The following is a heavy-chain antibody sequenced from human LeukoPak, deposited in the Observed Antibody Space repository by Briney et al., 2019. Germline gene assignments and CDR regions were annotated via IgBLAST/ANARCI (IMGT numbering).Heavy chain of an antibody. CDR1: GGSISSYY. D-gene: IGHD3-3*01. CDR3: ARVGDTIFGVVIDY. Sequence: SETLSLTCTVSGGSISSYYWSWIRQPAGKGLEWIGRIYTSGRTNYNPSLKSRVTMSVDTSKNQFSLKLSSVTAADTAVYYCARVGDTIFGVVIDYWGQGTLVTVSS. V-gene: IGHV4-4*07. CDR2: IYTSGRT. J-gene: IGHJ4*02.